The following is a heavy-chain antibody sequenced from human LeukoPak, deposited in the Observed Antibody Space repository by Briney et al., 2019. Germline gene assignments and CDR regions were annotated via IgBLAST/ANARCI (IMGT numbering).Heavy chain of an antibody. J-gene: IGHJ4*02. CDR2: IYYSGST. D-gene: IGHD3-22*01. V-gene: IGHV4-61*01. CDR1: GYSISSGYY. CDR3: ARHDSSGYYSLFDY. Sequence: SETLSLTCTVSGYSISSGYYWSWIRQPPGKGLEWIGYIYYSGSTNYNPSLKSRVTISVDTSKNQFSLKLSSVTAADTAVYYCARHDSSGYYSLFDYWGQGTLVTVSS.